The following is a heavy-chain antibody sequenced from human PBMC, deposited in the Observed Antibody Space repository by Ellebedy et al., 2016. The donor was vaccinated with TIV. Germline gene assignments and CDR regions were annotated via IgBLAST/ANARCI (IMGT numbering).Heavy chain of an antibody. CDR1: GYTLSELS. V-gene: IGHV1-24*01. CDR2: VNPKTGNT. CDR3: ASLEMATILDAFDI. J-gene: IGHJ3*02. D-gene: IGHD5-24*01. Sequence: ASVKVSCKVSGYTLSELSMHWVRQASGQGLEWMGWVNPKTGNTDYAQKFRGRVTMTEDTSTDTAYMELSSLRSEDTAVYYWASLEMATILDAFDIWGQGTKVTVSS.